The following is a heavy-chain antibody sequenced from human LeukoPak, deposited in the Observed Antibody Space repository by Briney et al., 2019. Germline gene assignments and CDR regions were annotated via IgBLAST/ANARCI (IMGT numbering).Heavy chain of an antibody. V-gene: IGHV3-30*04. Sequence: GGSLRLSCAASGFTFSSYAMHWVRQAPGKGLEWVAVISYDGSNKYCADSVKGRFTISRDNSKNTLYLQMNSLRAEDTAVYYCARDDYGFSLWGQGTMVTVSS. CDR2: ISYDGSNK. J-gene: IGHJ3*01. CDR1: GFTFSSYA. D-gene: IGHD4-17*01. CDR3: ARDDYGFSL.